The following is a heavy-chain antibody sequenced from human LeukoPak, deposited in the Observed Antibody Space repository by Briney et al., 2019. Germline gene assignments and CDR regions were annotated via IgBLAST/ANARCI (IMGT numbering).Heavy chain of an antibody. Sequence: ASVKVSCKASGYTFTSYGISWVRQAPGQGLEWMGWISAYNGNTNYAQKLQGRVTMTTDTSTSTAYMELRSLRSDDTATYYCTRTSPGVPLESWGPGTQVTVSS. CDR2: ISAYNGNT. V-gene: IGHV1-18*01. CDR1: GYTFTSYG. D-gene: IGHD7-27*01. J-gene: IGHJ4*02. CDR3: TRTSPGVPLES.